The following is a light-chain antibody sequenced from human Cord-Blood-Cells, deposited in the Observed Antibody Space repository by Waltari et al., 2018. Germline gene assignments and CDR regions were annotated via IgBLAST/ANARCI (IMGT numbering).Light chain of an antibody. CDR3: AAWDDSLSGRV. J-gene: IGLJ3*02. CDR2: RNN. V-gene: IGLV1-47*01. Sequence: QSVLTQPPSPSVTPGQRVTISCSGSSSNIGSNYVYCYQQLPGTAPKPLIYRNNQRPSGVPDRFSGSKSGTSASLDISGLRSEDEADYYCAAWDDSLSGRVFGGGTKLTVL. CDR1: SSNIGSNY.